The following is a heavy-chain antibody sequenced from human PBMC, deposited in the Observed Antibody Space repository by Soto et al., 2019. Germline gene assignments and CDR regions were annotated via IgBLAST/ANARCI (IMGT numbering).Heavy chain of an antibody. V-gene: IGHV4-4*07. J-gene: IGHJ5*02. D-gene: IGHD1-1*01. CDR2: IYATGTT. CDR3: VRDGKKTLRAWFDP. Sequence: SETLSVTCTVSGASISGFYWSWIRKSAGKGLEWIGRIYATGTTDYNPSLKSRVMMSVDTSKKQFSLKLRSVTAADAAVYYCVRDGKKTLRAWFDPWRQGISVTVSS. CDR1: GASISGFY.